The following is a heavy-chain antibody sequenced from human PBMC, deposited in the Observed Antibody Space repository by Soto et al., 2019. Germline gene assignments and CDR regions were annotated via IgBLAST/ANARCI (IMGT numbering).Heavy chain of an antibody. V-gene: IGHV3-21*01. D-gene: IGHD2-2*02. CDR2: ISSSSSYI. Sequence: GGSLRLSCAASGFTFSSYSMNWVRQAPGKGLEWVSSISSSSSYIYYADSVKGRFTISRDNAKNSLYLQMNSLRAEDKAESCCAGGAYCSGTSCYTKFFFELWGPGTLVTVSS. CDR1: GFTFSSYS. J-gene: IGHJ1*01. CDR3: AGGAYCSGTSCYTKFFFEL.